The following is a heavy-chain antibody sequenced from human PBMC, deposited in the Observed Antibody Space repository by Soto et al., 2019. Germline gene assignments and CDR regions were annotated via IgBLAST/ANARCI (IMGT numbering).Heavy chain of an antibody. CDR1: GFTFSSYW. J-gene: IGHJ4*02. Sequence: GGSLRLSCAASGFTFSSYWMHWVRQAPGKGLVWVSRINSDGSSTSYADSVKGRFTISRDNAKNTLYLQMNSLRADDMAVYYCARVGCKYQLLFDYWGQGTLVTVSS. V-gene: IGHV3-74*01. D-gene: IGHD2-2*01. CDR2: INSDGSST. CDR3: ARVGCKYQLLFDY.